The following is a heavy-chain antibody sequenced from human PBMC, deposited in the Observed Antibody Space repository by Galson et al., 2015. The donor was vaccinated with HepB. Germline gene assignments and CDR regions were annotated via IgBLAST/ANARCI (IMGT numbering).Heavy chain of an antibody. J-gene: IGHJ4*02. CDR2: ISTTSDNK. V-gene: IGHV3-48*01. CDR3: SRTLPGIDLDY. D-gene: IGHD3-3*02. Sequence: SLRLSCAASGFTFSSYTMNWVRQAPGKGLEWISYISTTSDNKFSADSVMGRFIISRDNAKNSLYLQMDSLKTEDTAVYYCSRTLPGIDLDYWGQGTLVTVSS. CDR1: GFTFSSYT.